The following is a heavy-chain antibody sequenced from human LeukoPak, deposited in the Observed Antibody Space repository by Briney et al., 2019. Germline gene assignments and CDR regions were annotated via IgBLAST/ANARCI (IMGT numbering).Heavy chain of an antibody. Sequence: GASVKVSCKASGYTFTGYYMHWVRQAPGQGLEWMGRINPNSGGTNYAQKFQGRVTMTRDTSISTAYMELSRLRSDDTAVYYCARLRGSGSLSHLTWGQGTLVTVSS. V-gene: IGHV1-2*06. D-gene: IGHD3-10*01. CDR3: ARLRGSGSLSHLT. CDR1: GYTFTGYY. J-gene: IGHJ5*02. CDR2: INPNSGGT.